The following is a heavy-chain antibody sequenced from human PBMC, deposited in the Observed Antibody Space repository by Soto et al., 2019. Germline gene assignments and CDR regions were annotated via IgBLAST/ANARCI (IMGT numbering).Heavy chain of an antibody. CDR1: GFTFSSYW. V-gene: IGHV3-74*01. D-gene: IGHD6-19*01. J-gene: IGHJ6*02. CDR3: ARDSDSSGWSYYYYYGMDV. Sequence: GGSLRLSCAASGFTFSSYWMHWVRQAPGKGLVWVSRINSDGSSTSYADSVKGRFTISRDNAKNTLYLQMNSLRAEDTAVYYCARDSDSSGWSYYYYYGMDVWGQGTTVTVSS. CDR2: INSDGSST.